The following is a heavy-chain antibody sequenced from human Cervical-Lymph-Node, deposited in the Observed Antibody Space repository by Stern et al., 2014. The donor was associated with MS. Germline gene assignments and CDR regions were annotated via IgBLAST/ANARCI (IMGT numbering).Heavy chain of an antibody. Sequence: VQLVQSGSELKKPGASVKISCKASGYTFTTYSMNWVRQAPGQGLEWMGLIITKTGNRTYAQGFTGRFVFSVDASVSTAYLQISSLKTEDTAVYYCARGNGVCDYWGQGTLLTVAS. J-gene: IGHJ4*02. D-gene: IGHD2-8*01. CDR1: GYTFTTYS. CDR3: ARGNGVCDY. V-gene: IGHV7-4-1*02. CDR2: IITKTGNR.